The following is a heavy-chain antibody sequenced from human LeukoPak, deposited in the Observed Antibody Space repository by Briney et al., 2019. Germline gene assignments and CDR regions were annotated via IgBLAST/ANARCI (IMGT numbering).Heavy chain of an antibody. CDR1: GFTFSTFA. CDR2: IYPSGGEI. V-gene: IGHV3-23*01. D-gene: IGHD2-8*02. J-gene: IGHJ4*02. Sequence: GGSLRLSCAASGFTFSTFAMIWVRQPPGKGLEWVSSIYPSGGEIHYADSVRGRFTISRDNSKSTLSLQMNSLRAEDTAIYYCATYRQVLLPFESWGQGTLVTVSS. CDR3: ATYRQVLLPFES.